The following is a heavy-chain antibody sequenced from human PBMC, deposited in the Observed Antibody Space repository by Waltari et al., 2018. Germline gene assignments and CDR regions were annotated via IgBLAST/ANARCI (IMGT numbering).Heavy chain of an antibody. V-gene: IGHV4-34*01. CDR1: GGSCSGTY. Sequence: QVQLQQWGAGLSAPSKTPSLTCAICGGSCSGTYWRGIRQTRGMRPEWIGENQHSGSTNYNPSLKSRVIISVDTSKVHFSLKLSSVTAGDTAGGYCAGRWGGSSWGLPYAFDIWGQGTMVTVSS. D-gene: IGHD6-13*01. CDR3: AGRWGGSSWGLPYAFDI. CDR2: NQHSGST. J-gene: IGHJ3*02.